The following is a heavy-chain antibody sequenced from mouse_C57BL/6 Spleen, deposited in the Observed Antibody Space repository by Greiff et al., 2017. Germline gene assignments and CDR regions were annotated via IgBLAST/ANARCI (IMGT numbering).Heavy chain of an antibody. CDR3: AREGGSYYAMDY. J-gene: IGHJ4*01. Sequence: EVQVVESGGGLVKPGGSLKLSCAASGFTFSDYGMHWVRQAPEKGLEWVAYISSGSSTIYYADTVKGRFTISRDNAKNTLFLQMTSLRAADTAMYYCAREGGSYYAMDYWGQRTSVTVSS. CDR1: GFTFSDYG. V-gene: IGHV5-17*01. CDR2: ISSGSSTI.